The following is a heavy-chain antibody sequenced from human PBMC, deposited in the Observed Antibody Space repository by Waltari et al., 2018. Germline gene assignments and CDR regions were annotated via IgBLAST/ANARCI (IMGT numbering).Heavy chain of an antibody. D-gene: IGHD3-10*01. CDR1: GYTFTSYD. CDR3: ARVKKVRAGGDYYYYMDV. CDR2: MNPNRGNT. V-gene: IGHV1-8*01. J-gene: IGHJ6*03. Sequence: QVQLVQSGAEVKKPGASVKVSCKASGYTFTSYDINWVRQATGQGLEWMGWMNPNRGNTGYAQKFQGRVTMTRNTSISTAYMELSSLRSEDTAVYYCARVKKVRAGGDYYYYMDVWGKGTTVTVSS.